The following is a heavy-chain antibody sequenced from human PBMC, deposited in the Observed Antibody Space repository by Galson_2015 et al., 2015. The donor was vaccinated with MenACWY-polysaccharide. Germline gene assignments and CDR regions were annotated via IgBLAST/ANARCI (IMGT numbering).Heavy chain of an antibody. V-gene: IGHV3-48*02. Sequence: SLRLSCAASGFIFSSHSMNWVRQAPGRGLEWISYISSSTSINYADSVKGRFTISRDNAKNSQYLQMNSLRDEDTAVYYCAKSMTILDYWGQGTLVTVSS. D-gene: IGHD4/OR15-4a*01. CDR2: ISSSTSI. CDR3: AKSMTILDY. CDR1: GFIFSSHS. J-gene: IGHJ4*02.